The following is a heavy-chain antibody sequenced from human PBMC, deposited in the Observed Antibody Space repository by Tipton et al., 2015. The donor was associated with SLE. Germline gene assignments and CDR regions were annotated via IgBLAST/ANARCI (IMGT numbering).Heavy chain of an antibody. V-gene: IGHV4-30-4*01. CDR3: AREHSGGDSSGWNQH. J-gene: IGHJ1*01. Sequence: LRLSCTVYGGSFSDYYWSWIRQPPGKGLEWIGYIYYSGSTYYNPSLKSRVTISVDTSKNQFSLKERSVTAADTAVYYCAREHSGGDSSGWNQHWGQGTLVTVSS. D-gene: IGHD3-22*01. CDR2: IYYSGST. CDR1: GGSFSDYY.